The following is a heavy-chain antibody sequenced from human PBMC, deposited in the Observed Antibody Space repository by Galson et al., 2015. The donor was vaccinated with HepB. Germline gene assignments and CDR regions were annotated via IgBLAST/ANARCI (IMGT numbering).Heavy chain of an antibody. J-gene: IGHJ4*02. CDR1: GFTFDNYA. CDR2: ISWNSGNI. D-gene: IGHD6-19*01. Sequence: SLRLSCAATGFTFDNYAMHWVRQAPGKGLEWVSGISWNSGNIGYADSVKGRFTISRDNAKNSLYLQMNSLKAEDTAFYYCAKGGYSSGWYETLFDSWGQGSLVIVSS. CDR3: AKGGYSSGWYETLFDS. V-gene: IGHV3-9*01.